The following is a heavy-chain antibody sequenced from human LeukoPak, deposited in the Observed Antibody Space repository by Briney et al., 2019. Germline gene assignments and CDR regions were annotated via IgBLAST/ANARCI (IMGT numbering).Heavy chain of an antibody. D-gene: IGHD2-2*02. J-gene: IGHJ4*02. CDR2: ISSSSSTI. V-gene: IGHV3-48*01. CDR3: AKDAHCSSTSCYTTDY. CDR1: GFTFSSYS. Sequence: GGSLRLSCAASGFTFSSYSMNWVRQAPGKGLEWVSYISSSSSTIYYADSVKGRFTISRDNAKNSLYLQMNSLRAEDTAVYYCAKDAHCSSTSCYTTDYWGQGTLVTVSS.